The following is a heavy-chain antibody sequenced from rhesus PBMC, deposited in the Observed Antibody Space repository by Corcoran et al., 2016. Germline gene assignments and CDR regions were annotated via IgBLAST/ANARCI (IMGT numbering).Heavy chain of an antibody. CDR1: GGSISGYYY. Sequence: QVKLQQWGEGLVKPSETLSLTCAVYGGSISGYYYWSWIRQAPGKGLGWIGNLDGNRASNDYNPALKTRVAISKTTSKNQFSLKMSSVTAADTAVYYCAREREAAGTGFDYWGQGVLVTVSS. D-gene: IGHD6-25*01. V-gene: IGHV4-73*01. J-gene: IGHJ4*01. CDR2: LDGNRASN. CDR3: AREREAAGTGFDY.